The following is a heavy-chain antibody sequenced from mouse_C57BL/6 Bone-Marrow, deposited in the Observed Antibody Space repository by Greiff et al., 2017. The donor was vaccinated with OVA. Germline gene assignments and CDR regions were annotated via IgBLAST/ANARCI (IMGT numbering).Heavy chain of an antibody. V-gene: IGHV2-4*01. CDR2: IWSGGST. Sequence: QVQLKESGPGLVQPSQSLSITCTVSGFSLTSYGVHWVRQPPGKGLEWLGVIWSGGSTDYNAAFISRLSISKDNSKSQVFFKMNSLQADDTAIYYCAKNGHYSNYVDWYFDVWGTGTTVTVSS. CDR3: AKNGHYSNYVDWYFDV. D-gene: IGHD2-5*01. CDR1: GFSLTSYG. J-gene: IGHJ1*03.